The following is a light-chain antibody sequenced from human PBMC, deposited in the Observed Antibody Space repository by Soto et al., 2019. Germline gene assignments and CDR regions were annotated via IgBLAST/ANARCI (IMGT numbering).Light chain of an antibody. CDR2: DAS. J-gene: IGKJ2*01. CDR3: QQYDNLRYT. V-gene: IGKV1-33*01. CDR1: QDIINY. Sequence: DIQMTQSPSSLSASVGDRVTITCQASQDIINYLNWYQQKPGKAPKLLIYDASNLETGVPSRFIGSGSGTDFTFTISSLQPEDIATYYCQQYDNLRYTFGQGTKLEIK.